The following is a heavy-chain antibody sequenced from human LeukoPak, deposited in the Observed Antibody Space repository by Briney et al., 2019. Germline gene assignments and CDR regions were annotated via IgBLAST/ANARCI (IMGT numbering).Heavy chain of an antibody. D-gene: IGHD4-17*01. Sequence: PSETLSLTCAVYGGSFSGYYWGGIRQPPGEGLGWIGEINHSGSTNYNPSLKSRVTISVDTSKNQFSLKLSSVTAADTAVYYCARGRSVTTPYYFDYWGQGTLVTVSS. CDR2: INHSGST. V-gene: IGHV4-34*01. CDR1: GGSFSGYY. J-gene: IGHJ4*02. CDR3: ARGRSVTTPYYFDY.